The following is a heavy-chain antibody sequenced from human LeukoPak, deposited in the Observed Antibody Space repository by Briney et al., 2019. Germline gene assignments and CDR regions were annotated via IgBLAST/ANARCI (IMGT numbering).Heavy chain of an antibody. CDR2: VSSSGTT. V-gene: IGHV4-61*02. J-gene: IGHJ6*02. Sequence: SETLSLTCTVSGGSISSGTYYWTWIRQPAGKGLEWIGRVSSSGTTNYNPYNPSLKSRVTISVDTSKNQFSLKLSSVTAADTAVYYCARHLSSSWGYGMDVWGQGTTVTVSS. CDR3: ARHLSSSWGYGMDV. CDR1: GGSISSGTYY. D-gene: IGHD6-13*01.